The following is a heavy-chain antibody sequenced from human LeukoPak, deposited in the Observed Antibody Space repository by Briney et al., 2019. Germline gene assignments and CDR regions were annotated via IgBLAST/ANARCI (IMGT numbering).Heavy chain of an antibody. J-gene: IGHJ4*02. D-gene: IGHD5-18*01. CDR1: GFTFRSYW. V-gene: IGHV3-74*01. CDR2: INTDGSST. Sequence: GGSLRLSCTASGFTFRSYWMHWVRQIPGKGLVWVSRINTDGSSTNYADSVKGRFTISRDNAKNTLYLQMNSLRGEDTAVYYCASTTMAIPGDYWGQGTLVTVSS. CDR3: ASTTMAIPGDY.